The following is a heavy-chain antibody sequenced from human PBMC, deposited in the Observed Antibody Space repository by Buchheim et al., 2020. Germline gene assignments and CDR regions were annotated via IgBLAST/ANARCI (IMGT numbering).Heavy chain of an antibody. CDR1: GFTFSSYA. V-gene: IGHV3-23*04. J-gene: IGHJ4*02. CDR3: AKSPSRSTISYPFDY. Sequence: EVQLVESGGGLVQPGGSLRLSCAASGFTFSSYAMSWVRQAPGKGLEWVSCMSASDGTTYYSDSVKGRSTISRDYSKNTLFLQMNSLRAEDTAVYYCAKSPSRSTISYPFDYWGQGTL. CDR2: MSASDGTT. D-gene: IGHD2-2*01.